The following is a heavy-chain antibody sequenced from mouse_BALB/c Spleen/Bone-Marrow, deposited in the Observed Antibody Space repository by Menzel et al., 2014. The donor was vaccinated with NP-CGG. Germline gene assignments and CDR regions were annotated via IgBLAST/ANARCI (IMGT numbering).Heavy chain of an antibody. D-gene: IGHD2-1*01. J-gene: IGHJ2*01. V-gene: IGHV14-4*02. Sequence: VQLQQSGAERVRSGASVKLSCTASGFNIKDYYMHWVKQRPEQGLEWIGWIDPENGDTEYAPKFQGKATMTADTSSNTAYLQLSSLTSEDTAVYYCNVWDGNYVFDYWGQGTTLTVSS. CDR3: NVWDGNYVFDY. CDR2: IDPENGDT. CDR1: GFNIKDYY.